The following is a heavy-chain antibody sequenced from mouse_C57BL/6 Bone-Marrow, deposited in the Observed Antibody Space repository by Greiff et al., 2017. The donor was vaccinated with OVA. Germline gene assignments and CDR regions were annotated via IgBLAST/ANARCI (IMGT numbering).Heavy chain of an antibody. CDR3: ARELTGPY. J-gene: IGHJ3*01. CDR1: GFTFSSYA. CDR2: ISDGGSYT. Sequence: EVMLVESGGGLVKPGGSLKLSCAASGFTFSSYAMSWVRQTPEKRLEWVATISDGGSYTYYPDNVKGRFTISRDNAKNNLYLQMSHLKSEDTAMYYCARELTGPYWGQGTLVTVSA. V-gene: IGHV5-4*01. D-gene: IGHD4-1*01.